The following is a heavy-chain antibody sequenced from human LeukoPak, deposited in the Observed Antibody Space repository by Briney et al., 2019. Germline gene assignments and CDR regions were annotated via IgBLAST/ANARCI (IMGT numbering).Heavy chain of an antibody. CDR1: GGSMSSDIYS. CDR2: VYASGKT. D-gene: IGHD3-10*01. V-gene: IGHV4-61*09. J-gene: IGHJ6*03. CDR3: ARVATKEIRGYSFYEFYYYMDV. Sequence: SETLSLTCAVSGGSMSSDIYSWSWLRQPAGKGLEWIGHVYASGKTRYNPSLKSRIHLFVDTSKNQCSLKLTSVTAADTAVYYCARVATKEIRGYSFYEFYYYMDVWGKGTTVTVSS.